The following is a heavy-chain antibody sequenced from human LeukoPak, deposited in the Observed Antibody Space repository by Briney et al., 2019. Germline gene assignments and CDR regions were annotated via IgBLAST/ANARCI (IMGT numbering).Heavy chain of an antibody. CDR3: ARVDSYGPTFDY. Sequence: GGSLRLSCAASRFTFSRYWMTWVRQAPGQGLEWVASISQDGSEKRYSDSVKGRFTISRDNAKNSVFLQMNSLRADDTAVYYSARVDSYGPTFDYWGQGTLVTVSS. CDR1: RFTFSRYW. D-gene: IGHD5-18*01. CDR2: ISQDGSEK. V-gene: IGHV3-7*02. J-gene: IGHJ4*02.